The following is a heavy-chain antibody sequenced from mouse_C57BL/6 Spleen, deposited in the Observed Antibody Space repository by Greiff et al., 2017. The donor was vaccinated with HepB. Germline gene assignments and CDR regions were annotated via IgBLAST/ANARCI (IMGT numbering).Heavy chain of an antibody. CDR3: ARDSRYFTMDY. CDR2: ISSGSSTI. V-gene: IGHV5-17*01. CDR1: GFTFSDYG. J-gene: IGHJ4*01. Sequence: EVKVVESGGGLVKPGGSLKLSCAASGFTFSDYGMHWVRQAPEKGLEWVAYISSGSSTIYYADTVKGRFTISRDNAKNTLFLQMTSLRSEDTAMYYCARDSRYFTMDYWGQGTSVTVSS.